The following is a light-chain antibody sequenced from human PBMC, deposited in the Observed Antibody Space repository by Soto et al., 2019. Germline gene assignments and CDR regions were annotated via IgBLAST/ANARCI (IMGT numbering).Light chain of an antibody. Sequence: IVLTQSPVTLSLSPGDRATLSCRASQSVSSYLAWYQQKPGQAPRLLIYDASNRATGIPARFSGSGSGTDFTLTISSLEPEDFAVYYCQQRSNWRGVTFGQGTRLEIK. V-gene: IGKV3-11*01. CDR2: DAS. CDR3: QQRSNWRGVT. CDR1: QSVSSY. J-gene: IGKJ5*01.